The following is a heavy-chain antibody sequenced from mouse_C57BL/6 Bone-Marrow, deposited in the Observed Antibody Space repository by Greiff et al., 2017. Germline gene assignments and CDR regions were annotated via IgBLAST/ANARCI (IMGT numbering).Heavy chain of an antibody. V-gene: IGHV1-81*01. Sequence: VKLQESGAELARPGASVKLSCKASGYTFTSYGISWVKQRTGQGLEWIGEIYPRSGNTYYNEKFKGKATLTADKSSSTAYMELRSLTSEDTAVYFCARKADGDWYFDVWGTGTTVTVSS. CDR2: IYPRSGNT. CDR1: GYTFTSYG. CDR3: ARKADGDWYFDV. D-gene: IGHD3-2*02. J-gene: IGHJ1*03.